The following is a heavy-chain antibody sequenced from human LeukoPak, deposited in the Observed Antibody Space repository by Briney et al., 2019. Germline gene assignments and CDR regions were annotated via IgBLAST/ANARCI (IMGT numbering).Heavy chain of an antibody. CDR2: IYYSGST. CDR1: GGSVSSGSYY. J-gene: IGHJ4*02. Sequence: AETLSLTCTVSGGSVSSGSYYWSWIRQPPGKGLEWIGYIYYSGSTNYNPSLKSRVTMSVDTSKNQFSLKLSSVTAADTAVYYCARGLKRYFDWLPPSGFDYWGQGTLVTVSS. V-gene: IGHV4-61*01. D-gene: IGHD3-9*01. CDR3: ARGLKRYFDWLPPSGFDY.